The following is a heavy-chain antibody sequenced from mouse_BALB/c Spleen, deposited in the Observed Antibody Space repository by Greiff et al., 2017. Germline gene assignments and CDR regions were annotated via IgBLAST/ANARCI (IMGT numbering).Heavy chain of an antibody. Sequence: EVNLVESGGGLVQPGGSLRLSCATSGFTFTDYYMSWVRQPPGKALEWLGFIRNKANGYTTEYSASVKGRFTISRDNSQSILYLQMNTLRAEDSATYYSARDLPTEGFAYWGQGTLVTVSA. CDR3: ARDLPTEGFAY. J-gene: IGHJ3*01. CDR1: GFTFTDYY. V-gene: IGHV7-3*02. CDR2: IRNKANGYTT. D-gene: IGHD5-5*01.